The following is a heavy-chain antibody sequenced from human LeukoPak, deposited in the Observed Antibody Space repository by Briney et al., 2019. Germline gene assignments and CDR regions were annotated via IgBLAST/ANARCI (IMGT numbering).Heavy chain of an antibody. V-gene: IGHV4-38-2*02. CDR3: ARDALAYYYGSGSYWRNWFDP. J-gene: IGHJ5*02. CDR1: GYSISSGYF. CDR2: IYQSETA. D-gene: IGHD3-10*01. Sequence: SETLSLTCTVSGYSISSGYFWGWMRQPPGKGLEWIGSIYQSETAHYNPSLKSRVTISVDTSKNQFSLKLSSVTAADTAVYYCARDALAYYYGSGSYWRNWFDPWGQGTLVTVSS.